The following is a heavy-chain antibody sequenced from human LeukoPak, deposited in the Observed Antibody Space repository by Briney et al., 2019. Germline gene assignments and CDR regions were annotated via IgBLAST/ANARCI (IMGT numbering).Heavy chain of an antibody. Sequence: GRSLRLSCAASGFTFSSYSMQRVRQTPGKGLEWVGIMSNSGENTFYGEAVKGRFTISRDNSQNTLYLQMNSLRPEDTAVYYCAKGGASVTRYVDYWGQGTLVTVSS. V-gene: IGHV3-30*18. D-gene: IGHD4-17*01. CDR3: AKGGASVTRYVDY. CDR1: GFTFSSYS. J-gene: IGHJ4*02. CDR2: MSNSGENT.